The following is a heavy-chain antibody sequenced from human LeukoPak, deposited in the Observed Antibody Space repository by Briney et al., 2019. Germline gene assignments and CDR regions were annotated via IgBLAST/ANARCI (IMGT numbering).Heavy chain of an antibody. Sequence: GGSLRLSCAGSGFIFSEHWMSWVRLTPGEGLEWVANIKYDGSQKSYADSVRGRFTISRDNAKNSLYLQMNSLRAEDTAVYYCARAIVGFDAFDIWGQGTMVTVSS. CDR2: IKYDGSQK. CDR1: GFIFSEHW. CDR3: ARAIVGFDAFDI. J-gene: IGHJ3*02. D-gene: IGHD2-21*01. V-gene: IGHV3-7*04.